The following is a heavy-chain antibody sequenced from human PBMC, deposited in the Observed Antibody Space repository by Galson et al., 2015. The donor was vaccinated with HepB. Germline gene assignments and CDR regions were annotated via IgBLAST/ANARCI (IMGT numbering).Heavy chain of an antibody. CDR3: ARDYFPYYYDSTGYRTRAPAAFDI. CDR1: GFSFSTYS. CDR2: ISSSGYYI. J-gene: IGHJ3*02. D-gene: IGHD3-22*01. V-gene: IGHV3-21*06. Sequence: SLRLSCAASGFSFSTYSLNWVRQAPGKGLEWVSSISSSGYYIYYADSLRGRFTISRDNAKNSLYLQMNSLRAEDTAMYYCARDYFPYYYDSTGYRTRAPAAFDIWGQGTMVTVSS.